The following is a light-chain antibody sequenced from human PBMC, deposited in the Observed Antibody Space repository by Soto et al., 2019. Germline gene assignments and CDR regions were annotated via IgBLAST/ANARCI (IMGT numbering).Light chain of an antibody. J-gene: IGLJ3*02. Sequence: ALTQPRSVSGSPGQSVTISCTGTSSDVGGYNYVSWYQQHPGKAPKLMMYDVTKRPSGVPDRFSGFKSGNTASLTISGLQAEDEADYYCFSYAGSPWVFGGGTKLTVL. CDR1: SSDVGGYNY. CDR3: FSYAGSPWV. V-gene: IGLV2-11*01. CDR2: DVT.